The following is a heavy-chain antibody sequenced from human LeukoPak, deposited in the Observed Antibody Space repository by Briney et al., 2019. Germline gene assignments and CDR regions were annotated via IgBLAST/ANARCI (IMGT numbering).Heavy chain of an antibody. CDR1: GFTFSDYY. CDR3: ARDYFTFGGVIVAS. CDR2: ISSSGSTI. V-gene: IGHV3-11*04. J-gene: IGHJ5*02. D-gene: IGHD3-16*02. Sequence: GGSLRLSCAASGFTFSDYYMSWIRQAPGKGLEWVPYISSSGSTIHYADSVKGRCTISRDNARNSLYLQMNSLRAEDTAVYYCARDYFTFGGVIVASWGQGTLVTVSS.